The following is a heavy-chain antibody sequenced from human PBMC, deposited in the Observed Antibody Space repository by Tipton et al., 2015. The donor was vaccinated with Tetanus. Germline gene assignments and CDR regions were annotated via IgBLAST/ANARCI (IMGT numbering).Heavy chain of an antibody. CDR2: IYSGGTT. CDR3: TRTISNDYVAA. V-gene: IGHV3-53*01. Sequence: SLRLSCAASGFIFRNFLMYWVRQAPGEGLEWVSIIYSGGTTYYADSVKGRFTISRDNSRNTLYLQMSSLRVEDTAVYYCTRTISNDYVAAWGQGTLVTVSS. J-gene: IGHJ4*02. D-gene: IGHD4-17*01. CDR1: GFIFRNFL.